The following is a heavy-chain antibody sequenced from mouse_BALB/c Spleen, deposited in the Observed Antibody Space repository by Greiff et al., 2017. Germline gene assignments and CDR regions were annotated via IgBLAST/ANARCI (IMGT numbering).Heavy chain of an antibody. CDR2: INSNGGST. J-gene: IGHJ3*01. Sequence: DVHLVESGGGLVQPGGSLKLSCAASGFTFSSYGMSWVRQTPDKRLELVATINSNGGSTYYPDSVKGRFTISRDNAKNTLYLQMSSLKSEDTAMYYCARDYYGSSYSAWFAYWGQGTLVTVSA. D-gene: IGHD1-1*01. V-gene: IGHV5-6-3*01. CDR3: ARDYYGSSYSAWFAY. CDR1: GFTFSSYG.